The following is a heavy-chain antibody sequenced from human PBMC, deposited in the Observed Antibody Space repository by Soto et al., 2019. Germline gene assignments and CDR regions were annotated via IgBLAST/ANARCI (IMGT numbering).Heavy chain of an antibody. CDR3: ARDGQQWLVLFEY. CDR2: ISGSSSYI. CDR1: GFTFNSYS. Sequence: GGSLRLSCAASGFTFNSYSMNWVRQAPGKGLEWVSSISGSSSYIYYADSVKGRFTISRDNAKNSLYLQMDSLRAEDTAVYYCARDGQQWLVLFEYWGQGTPVTGSS. V-gene: IGHV3-21*01. D-gene: IGHD6-19*01. J-gene: IGHJ4*02.